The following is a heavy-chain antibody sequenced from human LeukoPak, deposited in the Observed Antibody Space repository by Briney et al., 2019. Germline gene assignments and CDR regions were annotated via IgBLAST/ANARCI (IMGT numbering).Heavy chain of an antibody. Sequence: GGSLRLSCAASGFTFSSYSMHWVRQAPGKGLEWVAVISYDGSNKYYADSVKGRFTISRDNSKNTLYLQTNSLRAEDTAVYYCAKGSSGWFFDYWGQGTLVTVSS. CDR1: GFTFSSYS. V-gene: IGHV3-30*18. CDR2: ISYDGSNK. CDR3: AKGSSGWFFDY. D-gene: IGHD6-19*01. J-gene: IGHJ4*02.